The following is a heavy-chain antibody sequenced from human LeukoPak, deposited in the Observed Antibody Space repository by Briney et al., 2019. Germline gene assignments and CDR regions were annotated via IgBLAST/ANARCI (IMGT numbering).Heavy chain of an antibody. CDR3: LRDLNWSLDQ. CDR2: IKSDGITI. D-gene: IGHD1-20*01. CDR1: GFAFNTYA. Sequence: GGSLRLSCITSGFAFNTYAMHWVRQAPGKGLVWVSRIKSDGITITYADSVKGRFTISRDNAKNTLYLQMNSLRAEDTAVYYCLRDLNWSLDQWGQGTLVTVSS. V-gene: IGHV3-74*01. J-gene: IGHJ4*02.